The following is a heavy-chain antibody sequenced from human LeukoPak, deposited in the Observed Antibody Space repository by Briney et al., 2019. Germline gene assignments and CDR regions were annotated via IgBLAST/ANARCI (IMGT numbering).Heavy chain of an antibody. CDR1: GFTFSNAW. D-gene: IGHD1-26*01. J-gene: IGHJ4*02. CDR3: TTIHRGRYCNV. CDR2: IKSKYDGGTI. Sequence: GGSLRLSCAASGFTFSNAWMTWVRQAPGRGLEWVGLIKSKYDGGTIDYGAPVKGRFTISRDDSKNTLYLQMDSLKTEDTAVYFCTTIHRGRYCNVRGQGAPVTVSS. V-gene: IGHV3-15*01.